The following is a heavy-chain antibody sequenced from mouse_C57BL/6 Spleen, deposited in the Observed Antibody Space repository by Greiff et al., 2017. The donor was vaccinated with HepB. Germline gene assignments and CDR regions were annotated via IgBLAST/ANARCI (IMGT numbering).Heavy chain of an antibody. CDR1: GFTFSDYG. V-gene: IGHV5-17*01. Sequence: EVMLVESGGGLVKPGGSLKLSCAASGFTFSDYGMHWVRQAPEKGLEWVAYISSGSSTIYYADTVKGRFTISRDNAKNTLFLQMTSLRSEDTAMYYCARDDYGGFDYWGQGTTLTVSS. CDR3: ARDDYGGFDY. CDR2: ISSGSSTI. D-gene: IGHD2-4*01. J-gene: IGHJ2*01.